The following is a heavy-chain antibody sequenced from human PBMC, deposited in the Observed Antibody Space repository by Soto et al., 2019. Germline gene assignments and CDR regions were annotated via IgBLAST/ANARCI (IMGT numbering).Heavy chain of an antibody. CDR1: GVTFSNYA. J-gene: IGHJ3*01. V-gene: IGHV3-48*02. CDR3: VRADRWAVDF. D-gene: IGHD3-22*01. CDR2: ISIGSGSI. Sequence: EVHLVESGGGLVQPGGSLRVSCAASGVTFSNYAMNWVRQAPGKGLEWVSYISIGSGSIFYADSVKGRFTISRDDAKKSLYLQMNTLRDEDRAVYYCVRADRWAVDFWGQGTMVTASS.